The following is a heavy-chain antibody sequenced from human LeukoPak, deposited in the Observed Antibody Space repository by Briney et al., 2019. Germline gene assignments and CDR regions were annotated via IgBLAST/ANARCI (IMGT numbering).Heavy chain of an antibody. Sequence: GGSLRLSCAASGFTFSSYAMHWVRQAPGKGLEWVAVISYDGSNKYYADSVKGRFTISRDNSKNTLYLQMNGLRAEDTAVYYCARDNSPYCSSTSCYAFDYWGQGTLVTVSS. D-gene: IGHD2-2*01. CDR2: ISYDGSNK. V-gene: IGHV3-30*04. CDR1: GFTFSSYA. J-gene: IGHJ4*02. CDR3: ARDNSPYCSSTSCYAFDY.